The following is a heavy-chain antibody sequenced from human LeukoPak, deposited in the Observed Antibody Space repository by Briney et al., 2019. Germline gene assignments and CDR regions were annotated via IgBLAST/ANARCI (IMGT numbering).Heavy chain of an antibody. CDR1: GGSISSSSYY. CDR2: IYYSGST. Sequence: SETLSLTCTVSGGSISSSSYYWGWIRQPPGKGLEWIGSIYYSGSTYYNPSLKSRVTISVDTSKNQFSLKLSSVTAAGTAVYYCARGQRTMTTVTSFDYWGQGTLVTVSS. V-gene: IGHV4-39*02. J-gene: IGHJ4*02. D-gene: IGHD4-17*01. CDR3: ARGQRTMTTVTSFDY.